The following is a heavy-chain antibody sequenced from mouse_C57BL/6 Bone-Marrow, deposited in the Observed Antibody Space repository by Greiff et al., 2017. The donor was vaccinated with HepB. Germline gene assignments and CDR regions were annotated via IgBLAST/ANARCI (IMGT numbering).Heavy chain of an antibody. CDR3: TRGLYYDYPAWFAY. J-gene: IGHJ3*01. D-gene: IGHD2-4*01. CDR1: GFTFSSYA. V-gene: IGHV5-9-1*02. CDR2: ISSGGDYI. Sequence: DVMLVESGEGLVKPGGSLKLSCAASGFTFSSYAMSWVRQTPEKRLEWVAYISSGGDYIYYADTVKGRFTISRDNARNTLYLQMSSLKSEDTAMYYCTRGLYYDYPAWFAYWGQGTLVTVSA.